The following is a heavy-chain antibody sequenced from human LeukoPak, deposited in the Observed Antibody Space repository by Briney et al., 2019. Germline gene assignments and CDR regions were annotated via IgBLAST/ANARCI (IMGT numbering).Heavy chain of an antibody. V-gene: IGHV4-61*01. Sequence: SETLSLTCTVSGYPISSGYYWGWIRQPPGKGLEWIGYIYYSGSTNYNPSLKSRVTISVDTSKNQFSLKLSAVTAADTAVYYCARSSQDSSGYYFDYWGQGTLVTVSS. CDR1: GYPISSGYY. CDR2: IYYSGST. D-gene: IGHD3-22*01. J-gene: IGHJ4*02. CDR3: ARSSQDSSGYYFDY.